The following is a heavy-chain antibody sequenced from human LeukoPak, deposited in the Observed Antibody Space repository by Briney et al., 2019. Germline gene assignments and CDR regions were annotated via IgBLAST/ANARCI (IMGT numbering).Heavy chain of an antibody. CDR3: ASSDSGWPDLDY. D-gene: IGHD6-19*01. J-gene: IGHJ4*02. V-gene: IGHV1-18*01. CDR1: GYTFTSYG. CDR2: ISAYNGNT. Sequence: GASVKVSCKASGYTFTSYGISWVRQAPGQGLEWMGWISAYNGNTNYAQKLQGRVTMTTDTSASTAYMELRSLRSDDTAVYYCASSDSGWPDLDYWGQGTLVTVSS.